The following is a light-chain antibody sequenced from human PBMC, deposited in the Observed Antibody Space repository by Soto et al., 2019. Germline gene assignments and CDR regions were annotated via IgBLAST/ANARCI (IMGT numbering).Light chain of an antibody. Sequence: QSVLTQPASVSGTPGQSITISYTRTSSDVGGYRYVSWYQQHPGKAPKLMIYEVSTRPSGVSNRFSGSKSGNTASLTISGLQAEDEADYYCSSYTSGSTYVFGTGTKVTVL. CDR1: SSDVGGYRY. J-gene: IGLJ1*01. CDR2: EVS. V-gene: IGLV2-14*01. CDR3: SSYTSGSTYV.